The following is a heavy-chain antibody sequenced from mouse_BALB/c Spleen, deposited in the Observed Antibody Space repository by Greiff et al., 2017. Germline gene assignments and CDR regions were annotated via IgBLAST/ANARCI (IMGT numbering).Heavy chain of an antibody. CDR2: ISDSGST. J-gene: IGHJ4*01. CDR3: ARFLYYGYYGAMDY. D-gene: IGHD2-1*01. V-gene: IGHV3-2*02. Sequence: EVQLQESGPGLVKPAQSLSLSCTVTGYSITSDYAWNWIRQFPGNKLWWVGIISDSGSTSYNPSLKGRISITRDTSKNQFFLQLNSVTTEDTAIYYCARFLYYGYYGAMDYWGQGTSVTVSS. CDR1: GYSITSDYA.